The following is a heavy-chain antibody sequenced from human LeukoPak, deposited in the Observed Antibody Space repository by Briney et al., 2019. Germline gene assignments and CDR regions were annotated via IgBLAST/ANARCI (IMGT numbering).Heavy chain of an antibody. Sequence: GGSLRLSCAASGITFSNYAMSWVRQAPGKGLEWVSGISGSGGSTYYADSVKGRFTISRDKSKNTLYLQMNSLRAEDTAVYYCAKGRVTVVVSVATDYWGQGTLVTVSS. CDR1: GITFSNYA. J-gene: IGHJ4*02. CDR3: AKGRVTVVVSVATDY. D-gene: IGHD2-2*01. V-gene: IGHV3-23*01. CDR2: ISGSGGST.